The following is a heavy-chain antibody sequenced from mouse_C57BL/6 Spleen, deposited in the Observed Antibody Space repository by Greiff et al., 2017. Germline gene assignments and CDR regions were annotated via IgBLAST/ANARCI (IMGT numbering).Heavy chain of an antibody. J-gene: IGHJ1*03. CDR3: AISPACCGSSYWDFGG. Sequence: QVQLKQSGAELVKPGASVKVSCKASGYTFTSYWMHWVKQRPGQGLEWIGGIHPSDSDTNYNQKFKGKATLTVDKSSSTAYMQLSSLTSEDSAVYYCAISPACCGSSYWDFGGWGTGTTVTVST. V-gene: IGHV1-74*01. D-gene: IGHD1-1*01. CDR2: IHPSDSDT. CDR1: GYTFTSYW.